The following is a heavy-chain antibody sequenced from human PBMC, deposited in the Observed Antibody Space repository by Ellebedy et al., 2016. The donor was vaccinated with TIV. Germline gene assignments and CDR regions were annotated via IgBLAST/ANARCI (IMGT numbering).Heavy chain of an antibody. CDR1: GYTFTSYY. Sequence: AASVKVSCKASGYTFTSYYMHWVRQAPGQGLEWMGIINPSGGSTSYAQKFQGRVTMTRDTSTSTVYMELSSLRSEDTAVYYCARDGGGYCGGGSCYWGELGLDPWGQGTLVTVSS. V-gene: IGHV1-46*01. J-gene: IGHJ5*02. CDR2: INPSGGST. CDR3: ARDGGGYCGGGSCYWGELGLDP. D-gene: IGHD2-15*01.